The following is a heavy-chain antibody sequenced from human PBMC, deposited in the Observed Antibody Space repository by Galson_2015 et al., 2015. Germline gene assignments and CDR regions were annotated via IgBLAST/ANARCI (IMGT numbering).Heavy chain of an antibody. D-gene: IGHD3-3*01. J-gene: IGHJ4*02. Sequence: PALVKPTQTLTLTCTFSGLSLTSGGVGVGWIRQPPGKALEWLAVISWHDDKRFSPSLNSRLTITRGTSKNLVVLTMTNMDPLDTATYYCAHSPPVSAYYDFWSGSYNSYYFDYWGQGALVTVSS. CDR3: AHSPPVSAYYDFWSGSYNSYYFDY. CDR2: ISWHDDK. V-gene: IGHV2-5*01. CDR1: GLSLTSGGVG.